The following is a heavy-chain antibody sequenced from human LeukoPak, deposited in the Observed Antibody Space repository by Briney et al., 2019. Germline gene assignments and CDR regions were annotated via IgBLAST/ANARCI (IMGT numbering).Heavy chain of an antibody. CDR1: GFTFSDYY. Sequence: GGSLRLSCAASGFTFSDYYMSWIRQAPGKGLEWVSYISGSSSHTEYADSVKGRFTISRDNAKNSLSLQVNSLRAVDTAVYYCARVGSIAAAGTPDYWGQGTLVTVSS. CDR2: ISGSSSHT. J-gene: IGHJ4*02. D-gene: IGHD6-13*01. CDR3: ARVGSIAAAGTPDY. V-gene: IGHV3-11*06.